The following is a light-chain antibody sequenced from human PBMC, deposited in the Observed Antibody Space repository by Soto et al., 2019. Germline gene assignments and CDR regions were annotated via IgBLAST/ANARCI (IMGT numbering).Light chain of an antibody. V-gene: IGKV3-11*01. CDR2: DAS. CDR3: HQRSNWPPLT. J-gene: IGKJ4*01. Sequence: EIVLTQSPATLSLSPGERATLSCRASQSVGGYLDWYQQKPGQAPRLLIYDASNRASGIPSRFSGRGSGTDFTLTISSLEPEDLAVYYCHQRSNWPPLTIGGGTQVEIK. CDR1: QSVGGY.